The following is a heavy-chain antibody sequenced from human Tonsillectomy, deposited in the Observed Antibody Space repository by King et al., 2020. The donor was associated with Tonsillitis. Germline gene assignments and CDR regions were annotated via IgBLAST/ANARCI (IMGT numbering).Heavy chain of an antibody. D-gene: IGHD6-6*01. CDR1: GFTFSHHA. Sequence: VQLVESGGGVVQPGGSLRLSCAASGFTFSHHALHWVRQAPGKGLEWVTYIRFDGSNEYYVDSVKGRFTISRDNSRNTLYLQMNSLRTEDTAVYYCAIFGSIAGRRDYGGQGTLVSVSS. V-gene: IGHV3-30*02. CDR3: AIFGSIAGRRDY. CDR2: IRFDGSNE. J-gene: IGHJ4*02.